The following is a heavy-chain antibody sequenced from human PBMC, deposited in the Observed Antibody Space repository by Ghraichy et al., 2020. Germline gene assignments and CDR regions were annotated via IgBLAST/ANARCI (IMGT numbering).Heavy chain of an antibody. D-gene: IGHD3-22*01. CDR2: ISWNSGSI. Sequence: GGSLRLSCAASGFTFDDYAMHWVRQAPGKGLEWVSGISWNSGSIGYADSVKGRFTISRDNAKNSLYLQMNSLRAEDTALYYCAKGGGDYYDSSGYYCDPFDYWGQGTLVTVSS. J-gene: IGHJ4*02. CDR1: GFTFDDYA. V-gene: IGHV3-9*01. CDR3: AKGGGDYYDSSGYYCDPFDY.